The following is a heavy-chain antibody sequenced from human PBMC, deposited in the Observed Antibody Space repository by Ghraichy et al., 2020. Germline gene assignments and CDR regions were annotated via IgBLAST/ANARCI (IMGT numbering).Heavy chain of an antibody. CDR3: AREGGFQEGGLRYYFTS. D-gene: IGHD3-16*01. CDR2: FHVSGRT. V-gene: IGHV4-61*02. CDR1: GDSISSGNYY. Sequence: SETLSLTCIVSGDSISSGNYYWSWIRQPAGKGLEWLGRFHVSGRTHYSPSLKSRASVSLDRSMNQLSLKLSSVTAADTAVYYCAREGGFQEGGLRYYFTSWGQGRLVTVAS. J-gene: IGHJ4*02.